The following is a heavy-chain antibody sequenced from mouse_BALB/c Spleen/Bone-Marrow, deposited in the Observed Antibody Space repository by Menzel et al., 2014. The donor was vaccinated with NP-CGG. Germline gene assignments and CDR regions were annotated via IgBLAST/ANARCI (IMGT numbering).Heavy chain of an antibody. J-gene: IGHJ2*01. Sequence: EVQRVESGGGLVKPGGSLKLSCAASGFTFSYYAMSWVRQSPEKSLEWVAEISSGGSYTYYPDTVTGRFTISRDNAKNTLYLEMSSLRSEDTAMYYCVRDSSGYFDYWGQGTTLTVSS. V-gene: IGHV5-9-4*01. CDR1: GFTFSYYA. CDR2: ISSGGSYT. D-gene: IGHD3-1*01. CDR3: VRDSSGYFDY.